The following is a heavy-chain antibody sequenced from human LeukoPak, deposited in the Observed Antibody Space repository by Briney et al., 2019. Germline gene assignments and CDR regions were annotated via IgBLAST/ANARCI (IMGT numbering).Heavy chain of an antibody. Sequence: GGSLRLSCEASGFTLSTAAISWVRQAPGKELEWVSGIGGSGSTYYANSVKGRFTISRDSTQNTLYLQMNSLRAEDTAVYYCAKDGQAAGTEVDYWGQGTLVTVSS. CDR1: GFTLSTAA. CDR2: IGGSGST. J-gene: IGHJ4*02. CDR3: AKDGQAAGTEVDY. D-gene: IGHD6-13*01. V-gene: IGHV3-23*01.